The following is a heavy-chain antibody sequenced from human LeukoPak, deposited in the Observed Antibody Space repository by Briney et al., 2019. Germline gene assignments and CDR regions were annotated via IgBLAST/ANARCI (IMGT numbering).Heavy chain of an antibody. Sequence: SETLSLTCTVSGGSISSDYLSWIRQPAGKGLEWIGRIYTSGSTNYNPSLKSRVTMSVDTSKNQFSLKLSSVTAADTAVYYCARDHPLEVEMATIGPYYMDVWGKGTTVTISS. V-gene: IGHV4-4*07. J-gene: IGHJ6*03. CDR3: ARDHPLEVEMATIGPYYMDV. D-gene: IGHD5-24*01. CDR1: GGSISSDY. CDR2: IYTSGST.